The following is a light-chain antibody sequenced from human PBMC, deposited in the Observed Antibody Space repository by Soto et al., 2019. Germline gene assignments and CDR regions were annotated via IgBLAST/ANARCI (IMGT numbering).Light chain of an antibody. Sequence: EIVLTQSPGTLSLSPGERATLSCRASQSVSSNLAWYQQKPGQAPRLLIYDASNRATGIPDRFSGSGSGTDFTLTISRLEPEDFAVYCCQQYGTSLFTFGPGTKVDVK. V-gene: IGKV3-20*01. J-gene: IGKJ3*01. CDR2: DAS. CDR3: QQYGTSLFT. CDR1: QSVSSN.